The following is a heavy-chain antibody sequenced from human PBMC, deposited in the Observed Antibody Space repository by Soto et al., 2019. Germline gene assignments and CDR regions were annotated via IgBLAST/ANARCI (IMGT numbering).Heavy chain of an antibody. V-gene: IGHV4-39*02. CDR2: IFYTGTT. D-gene: IGHD4-4*01. CDR3: AREAFRRDYSNYRWFDT. CDR1: GGSINYNSYY. J-gene: IGHJ5*02. Sequence: PSETLSLTCSVSGGSINYNSYYWGWIRQPPGKGLEWVGGIFYTGTTYYSPSLKDRVTISVDTSKNSFSLNLTSVTAADTAVYHCAREAFRRDYSNYRWFDTWGQGTLVTVSS.